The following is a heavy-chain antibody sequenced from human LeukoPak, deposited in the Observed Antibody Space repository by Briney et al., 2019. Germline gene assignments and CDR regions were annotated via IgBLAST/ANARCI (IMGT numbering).Heavy chain of an antibody. V-gene: IGHV3-23*01. CDR3: ARGYLVSDIVVVPAAFDY. J-gene: IGHJ4*02. Sequence: GSLRLSCAASGFTLSSYAMSWVRQAPGKGLEWVSAISGSGGSTYYADSVKGRFTISRDNSKNTLYLQMNSLRAEDTAVYYCARGYLVSDIVVVPAAFDYWGQGTLVTVSS. CDR2: ISGSGGST. D-gene: IGHD2-2*01. CDR1: GFTLSSYA.